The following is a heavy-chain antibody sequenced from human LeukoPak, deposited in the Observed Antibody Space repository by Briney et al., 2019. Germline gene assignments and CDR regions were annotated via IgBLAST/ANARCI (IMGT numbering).Heavy chain of an antibody. D-gene: IGHD2-21*02. V-gene: IGHV4-59*01. CDR2: IYYSGST. CDR3: ARAYCGGDCYEGWFDP. J-gene: IGHJ5*02. CDR1: GGSISSYY. Sequence: SGTLSLTCTVSGGSISSYYWSWTRQPPGKGLEWIGYIYYSGSTNYNPSLKSRVTISVDTSKNQFSLKLSSVTAADTAVYYCARAYCGGDCYEGWFDPWGQGTLVTVSS.